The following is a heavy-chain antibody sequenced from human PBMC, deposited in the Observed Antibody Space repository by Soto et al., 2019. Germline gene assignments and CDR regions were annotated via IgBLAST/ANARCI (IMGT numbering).Heavy chain of an antibody. CDR1: GFTFSSYA. CDR3: AKDYYYYDSSGYYAFDI. V-gene: IGHV3-23*01. J-gene: IGHJ3*02. Sequence: GGSLRLSCAASGFTFSSYAMSWVRQAPGKGLEWVSAISGSGGSTYYADSVKGRFTISRDNSKNTLYLQMNSMRGEDTAVYYCAKDYYYYDSSGYYAFDIWGQGTMVTVSS. CDR2: ISGSGGST. D-gene: IGHD3-22*01.